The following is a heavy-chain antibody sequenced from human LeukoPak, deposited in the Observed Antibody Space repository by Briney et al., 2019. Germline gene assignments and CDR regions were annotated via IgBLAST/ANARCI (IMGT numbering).Heavy chain of an antibody. V-gene: IGHV4-39*01. D-gene: IGHD6-6*01. CDR3: ARHRLIAARPTSHSGHDY. J-gene: IGHJ4*02. Sequence: SETLSLTCTVSGGSISSSSYYWGWIRQPPGKGLEWIGSIYYSGSTYYNPSLKSRVTISVDTSKNQFSLKLSSVTAADTAVYYCARHRLIAARPTSHSGHDYWGQGTLVTVSS. CDR2: IYYSGST. CDR1: GGSISSSSYY.